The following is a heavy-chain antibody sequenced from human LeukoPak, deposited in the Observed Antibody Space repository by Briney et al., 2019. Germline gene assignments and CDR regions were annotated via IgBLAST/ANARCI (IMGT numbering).Heavy chain of an antibody. CDR1: GGSISSGSYY. CDR2: IYTSGST. V-gene: IGHV4-61*02. J-gene: IGHJ4*02. D-gene: IGHD3-22*01. Sequence: PSQTLSLTCTVSGGSISSGSYYWSWIRQPAGKGLEWIGRIYTSGSTNYNPSLKSRVTISVDTSKNQFSLKLSSVTAADTAVYYCARDRYYYDSSGLFNDYWGQGTLVTVSS. CDR3: ARDRYYYDSSGLFNDY.